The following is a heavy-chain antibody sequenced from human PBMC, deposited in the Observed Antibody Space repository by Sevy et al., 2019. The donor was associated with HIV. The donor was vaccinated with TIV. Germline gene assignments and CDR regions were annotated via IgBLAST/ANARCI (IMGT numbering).Heavy chain of an antibody. CDR3: ATILPAGVPAEYFQL. CDR2: INQGGSQE. CDR1: GLTFSSYW. D-gene: IGHD2-2*01. V-gene: IGHV3-7*01. J-gene: IGHJ1*01. Sequence: GGSLRLSCAASGLTFSSYWMTWVRQAPGKGLEWVANINQGGSQEYYVDSVKGRFTISRDNAKNSLYLQINSLRAEDTAVYYCATILPAGVPAEYFQLWGQGTLVTVSS.